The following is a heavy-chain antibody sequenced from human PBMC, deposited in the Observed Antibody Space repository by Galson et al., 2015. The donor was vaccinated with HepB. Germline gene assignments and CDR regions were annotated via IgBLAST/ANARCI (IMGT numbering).Heavy chain of an antibody. CDR1: GFTFSRYN. D-gene: IGHD3-16*01. Sequence: SLRLSCAASGFTFSRYNMIWVRQAPGKGLEWVSSISSGSDYIYYVDSVKGRFTISRDNAKNSLHLQMNSLRAEDTAVYYCVRDPPLGTPFDYWGQGTLVTVSS. CDR2: ISSGSDYI. J-gene: IGHJ4*02. CDR3: VRDPPLGTPFDY. V-gene: IGHV3-21*01.